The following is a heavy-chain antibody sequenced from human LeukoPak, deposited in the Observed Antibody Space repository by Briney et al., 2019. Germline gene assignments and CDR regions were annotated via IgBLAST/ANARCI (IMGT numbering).Heavy chain of an antibody. Sequence: PGGSLRLSCVASGFTFRTYAMSWVRQAPGKGLEWVSGISDSGGTTYYADSVKGRFTISRDNSKNTLFLQMNSLTTEDTAVYYCAKDKWEKWLVRIFDHWGQGTLVTVSS. CDR1: GFTFRTYA. D-gene: IGHD6-19*01. V-gene: IGHV3-23*01. J-gene: IGHJ4*02. CDR2: ISDSGGTT. CDR3: AKDKWEKWLVRIFDH.